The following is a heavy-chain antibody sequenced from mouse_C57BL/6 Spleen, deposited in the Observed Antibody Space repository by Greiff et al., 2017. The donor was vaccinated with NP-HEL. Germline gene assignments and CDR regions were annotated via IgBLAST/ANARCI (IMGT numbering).Heavy chain of an antibody. CDR3: ARSGDDGYYRAWFAY. CDR2: INPGSGGT. D-gene: IGHD2-3*01. Sequence: QVQLKQSGAELVRPGTSVKVSCKASGYAFTNYLIEWVKQRPGQGLEWIGVINPGSGGTNYNEKFKGKATLTADKSSSTAYMQLSSLTSEDSAVYFCARSGDDGYYRAWFAYWGQGTLVTVSA. J-gene: IGHJ3*01. V-gene: IGHV1-54*01. CDR1: GYAFTNYL.